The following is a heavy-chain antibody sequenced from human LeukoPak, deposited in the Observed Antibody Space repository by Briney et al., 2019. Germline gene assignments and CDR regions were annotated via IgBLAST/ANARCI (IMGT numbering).Heavy chain of an antibody. CDR2: INPNSGGI. J-gene: IGHJ4*02. CDR1: GYTFTGYY. CDR3: GRTHNFDY. Sequence: ASVKVSCKASGYTFTGYYIHWVRQAPGQGLEWLGYINPNSGGIHYAQNFQGRVTMTIDTSISTAYMELSRLRSDDTAVYYCGRTHNFDYWGQGTLVTVSS. V-gene: IGHV1-2*02.